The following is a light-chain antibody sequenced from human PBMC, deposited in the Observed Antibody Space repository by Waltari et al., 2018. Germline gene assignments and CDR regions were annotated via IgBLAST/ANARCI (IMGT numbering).Light chain of an antibody. CDR1: KLGDKY. V-gene: IGLV3-1*01. CDR3: QAWDSSTVV. Sequence: SYELTQPPSVSVSPGQTASITCSGDKLGDKYACWYQQKPGQSPVLVIYQDSERPSGIPELFSGSNSGNTATLTISGTQAMDEADYYCQAWDSSTVVFGGGTKLTVL. J-gene: IGLJ2*01. CDR2: QDS.